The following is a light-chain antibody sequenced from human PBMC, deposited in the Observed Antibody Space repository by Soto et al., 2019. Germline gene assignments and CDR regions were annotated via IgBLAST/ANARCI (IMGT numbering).Light chain of an antibody. CDR2: SNS. J-gene: IGLJ2*01. V-gene: IGLV1-47*02. CDR1: STNIGNNY. Sequence: QSVLTQPPSVSGTPGQRVTISCSGGSTNIGNNYVYWYQHLPGAPPKLLIFSNSQRPPGVPDRFSGFKSGTAASLAIRGLRPEDEGDYYCAAWDDSPTTYVLIGGGTKVTVL. CDR3: AAWDDSPTTYVL.